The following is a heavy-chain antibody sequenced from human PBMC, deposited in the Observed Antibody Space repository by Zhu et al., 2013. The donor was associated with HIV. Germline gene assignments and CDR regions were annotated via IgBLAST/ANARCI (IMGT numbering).Heavy chain of an antibody. V-gene: IGHV4-38-2*01. CDR1: GFSINDGFY. Sequence: QVQLQESGPGLVKPSETLSLICGVSGFSINDGFYWGWIRQPPGKGLEWIGYIHYSGSTNYNPSLKSRVTISVDTSKNQFSLRLRSVTAADTAVYYCARLIDYYDTYNWFDPWGQGTRVTVSS. CDR3: ARLIDYYDTYNWFDP. D-gene: IGHD1-26*01. J-gene: IGHJ5*02. CDR2: IHYSGST.